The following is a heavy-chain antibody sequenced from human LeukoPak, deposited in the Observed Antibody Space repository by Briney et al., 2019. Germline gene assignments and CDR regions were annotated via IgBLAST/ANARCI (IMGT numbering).Heavy chain of an antibody. CDR1: GYSISSGYY. Sequence: PSETLSLTCTVSGYSISSGYYWGWIRQPPGKGLEWIGEINHSGSTNYNPSLKSRVTISVDTSKNQFSLKLSSVTAADTAVYYCARRGGYSYGYGAFDIWGQGTMVTVSS. D-gene: IGHD5-18*01. CDR3: ARRGGYSYGYGAFDI. J-gene: IGHJ3*02. V-gene: IGHV4-38-2*02. CDR2: INHSGST.